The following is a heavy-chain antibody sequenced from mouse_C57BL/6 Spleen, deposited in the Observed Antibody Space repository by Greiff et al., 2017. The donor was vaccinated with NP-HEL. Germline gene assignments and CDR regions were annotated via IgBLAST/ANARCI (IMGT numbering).Heavy chain of an antibody. Sequence: GGGLVQPKGSLKLPCAAPGFTFNTYAMHWVRQAPGKGLEWVARIRSKSSNYATYYADSVKDRFTISSDDSQSMLYLQMNNLKTEDTAMYYCVRARPVYDWFAYWGQGTLVTVSA. D-gene: IGHD2-12*01. J-gene: IGHJ3*01. CDR1: GFTFNTYA. CDR2: IRSKSSNYAT. V-gene: IGHV10-3*01. CDR3: VRARPVYDWFAY.